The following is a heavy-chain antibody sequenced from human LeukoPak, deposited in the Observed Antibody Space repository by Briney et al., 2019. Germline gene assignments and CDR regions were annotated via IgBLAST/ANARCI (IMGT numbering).Heavy chain of an antibody. CDR2: LYTSGTT. D-gene: IGHD6-19*01. CDR1: GVSFNDYY. Sequence: SETLSLTCAVSGVSFNDYYWTWIRQPAGKGLEWIGHLYTSGTTSYNPSLQSRVTISADTSKHQFSLRLTSVTAADTAVYYCARAGGSVGWYGTIDSWGQGTLVTVSS. J-gene: IGHJ4*02. CDR3: ARAGGSVGWYGTIDS. V-gene: IGHV4-4*07.